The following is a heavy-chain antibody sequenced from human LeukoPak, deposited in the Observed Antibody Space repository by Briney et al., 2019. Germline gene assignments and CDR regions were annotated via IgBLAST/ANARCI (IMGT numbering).Heavy chain of an antibody. CDR2: ISAYNGNT. CDR3: ARDGHSIVVVPAAVDY. V-gene: IGHV1-18*01. Sequence: GASVKVSCKASGYTFTSYGISWVRQAPGQGLEWMGWISAYNGNTNYAQKLQGRVTMTTDTSTSTAYMELRGLRSDDTAVYFCARDGHSIVVVPAAVDYWGQGTLVTVSS. CDR1: GYTFTSYG. J-gene: IGHJ4*02. D-gene: IGHD2-2*01.